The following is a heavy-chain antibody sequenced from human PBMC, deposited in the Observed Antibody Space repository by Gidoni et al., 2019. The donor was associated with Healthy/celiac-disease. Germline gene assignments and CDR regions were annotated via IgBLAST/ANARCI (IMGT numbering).Heavy chain of an antibody. V-gene: IGHV3-23*04. CDR2: SSGSGGST. Sequence: EVQLVESGGGLVQPGGSLRLSCSASGFPFSSYAMSWVRQAPGKGLEWVSASSGSGGSTYYADSVKGRFTISRDKAKNTLYLQMNRLRAEDTAVYYCAKEGTPEPPIDDWGQGTLVTVSS. J-gene: IGHJ4*02. CDR3: AKEGTPEPPIDD. D-gene: IGHD1-1*01. CDR1: GFPFSSYA.